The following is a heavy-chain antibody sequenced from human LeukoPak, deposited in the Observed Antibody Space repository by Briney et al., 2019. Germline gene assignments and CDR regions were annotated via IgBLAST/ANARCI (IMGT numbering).Heavy chain of an antibody. CDR1: GFTFSSYS. CDR3: ARDRVAIYYYYGMDV. CDR2: ISSSSYI. J-gene: IGHJ6*02. V-gene: IGHV3-21*01. D-gene: IGHD2-15*01. Sequence: GGSLTLSCAASGFTFSSYSMNWVRQAPGKGLEWVSSISSSSYIYYADSVKGRFTSSRDNAKNSLYLQMNSLRAEDTAVYYCARDRVAIYYYYGMDVWGQGTTVTVSS.